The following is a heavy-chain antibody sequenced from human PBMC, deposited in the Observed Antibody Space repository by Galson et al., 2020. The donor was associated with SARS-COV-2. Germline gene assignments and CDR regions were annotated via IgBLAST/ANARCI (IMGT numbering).Heavy chain of an antibody. D-gene: IGHD2-15*01. CDR3: ARDITVVFSQDYYYGMDV. CDR1: GYTFTSYY. CDR2: INPSGGRT. Sequence: ASVKVSCKASGYTFTSYYMHWVRQAPGQGLEWMGIINPSGGRTSYAQKFQGRVTMTRDTSTSTVYMELSSLRSEDTAVYYCARDITVVFSQDYYYGMDVWGQGTTVTVSS. V-gene: IGHV1-46*01. J-gene: IGHJ6*02.